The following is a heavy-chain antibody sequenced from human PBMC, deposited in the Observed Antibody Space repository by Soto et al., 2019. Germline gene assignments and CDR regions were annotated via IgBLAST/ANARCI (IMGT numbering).Heavy chain of an antibody. J-gene: IGHJ6*02. CDR2: ISWNSGSI. V-gene: IGHV3-9*01. CDR1: GFTFDDYA. D-gene: IGHD2-2*01. CDR3: AKDMEDQSGMAV. Sequence: GGSLRLSCAASGFTFDDYAMHWVRQAPGKGLEWVSGISWNSGSIGYADSVKGRFTISRDNAKNSLYLQMNSLRAEDTALYYCAKDMEDQSGMAVWGQGTTVTVSS.